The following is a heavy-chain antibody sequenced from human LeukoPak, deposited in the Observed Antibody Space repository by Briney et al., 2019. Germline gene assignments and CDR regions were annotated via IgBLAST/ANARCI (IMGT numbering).Heavy chain of an antibody. Sequence: SETLSLTCTVSGGSISSGSYYWSWIRQPAGKGLEWIGNIYYSGSTNSNPSLKSRVTVSLDTSKNQFSLKVRSVTAVDTAVYYCARGNDYGDSFDYWGQGTLVTVSS. D-gene: IGHD4-17*01. CDR2: IYYSGST. J-gene: IGHJ4*02. CDR3: ARGNDYGDSFDY. V-gene: IGHV4-61*10. CDR1: GGSISSGSYY.